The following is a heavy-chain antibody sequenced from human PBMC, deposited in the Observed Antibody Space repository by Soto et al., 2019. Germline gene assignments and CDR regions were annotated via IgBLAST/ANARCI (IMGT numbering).Heavy chain of an antibody. J-gene: IGHJ4*02. CDR1: GFSFRDYA. D-gene: IGHD6-13*01. CDR2: ISYDASSK. CDR3: AAAYSNSWHNFVY. V-gene: IGHV3-30-3*01. Sequence: QVQLVESGGGVVQPGRSLRLSCEASGFSFRDYAMHWVRQAPGKGLEWVAIISYDASSKYNADSVKGRFTISRDNSKNTLYLQMNSLRTEDTAVYYCAAAYSNSWHNFVYWGQGTLVTVSS.